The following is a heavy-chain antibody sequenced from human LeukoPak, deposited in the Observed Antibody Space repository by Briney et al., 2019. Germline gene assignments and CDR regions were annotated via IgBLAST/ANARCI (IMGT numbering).Heavy chain of an antibody. CDR1: GGSISSYY. CDR3: ARRSYDSSGYYYYMDV. Sequence: PSETLSLTCTVSGGSISSYYWSWIRQPPGKGLEWIGCIYTSGSTNYNPSLKSRVTISVDTSKNQFSLKLSSVTAADTAVYYCARRSYDSSGYYYYMDVWGKGTTVTVSS. D-gene: IGHD3-22*01. V-gene: IGHV4-4*09. J-gene: IGHJ6*03. CDR2: IYTSGST.